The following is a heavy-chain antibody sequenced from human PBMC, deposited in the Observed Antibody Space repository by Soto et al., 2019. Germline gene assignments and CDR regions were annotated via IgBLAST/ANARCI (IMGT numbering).Heavy chain of an antibody. Sequence: QVQLVESGGGVVQPGRSVRLSCAASGFTFSSYGMHWVRQAPGKGLEWVAVISYDGSNKYYADSVKGRFTISRDNSKNTLYLQMNSLRAEDTAVYYCAKDNVWSGYYTAHFDYWGQATLVTVSS. V-gene: IGHV3-30*18. CDR1: GFTFSSYG. CDR3: AKDNVWSGYYTAHFDY. D-gene: IGHD3-3*01. J-gene: IGHJ4*02. CDR2: ISYDGSNK.